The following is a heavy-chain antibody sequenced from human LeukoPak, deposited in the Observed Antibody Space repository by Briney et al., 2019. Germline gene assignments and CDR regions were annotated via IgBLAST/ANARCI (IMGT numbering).Heavy chain of an antibody. J-gene: IGHJ5*02. D-gene: IGHD6-13*01. Sequence: GESLKISCKGSGYSFTSYWIGWVRQMPGKGLEWMGITYPGDSDTRYSPSFQGQVTISADKSISTAYLQWSSPKASDTAMYYCARLGGLIAAAGTYGFDPWGQGTLVTVSS. CDR2: TYPGDSDT. CDR3: ARLGGLIAAAGTYGFDP. V-gene: IGHV5-51*01. CDR1: GYSFTSYW.